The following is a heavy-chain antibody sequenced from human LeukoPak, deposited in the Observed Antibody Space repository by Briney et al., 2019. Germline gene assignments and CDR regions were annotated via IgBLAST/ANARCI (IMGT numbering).Heavy chain of an antibody. CDR3: ARVYPGRFGELPKNYGMDV. CDR2: INAGNGNT. D-gene: IGHD3-10*01. V-gene: IGHV1-3*01. J-gene: IGHJ6*04. Sequence: ASVKVSCKASGYTFTSYAMHWVRQAPGQRLEWMGWINAGNGNTKYSQKFQGRVTITRDTSASTAYMELGSLRSEDTAVYYCARVYPGRFGELPKNYGMDVWGKGTTVTVSS. CDR1: GYTFTSYA.